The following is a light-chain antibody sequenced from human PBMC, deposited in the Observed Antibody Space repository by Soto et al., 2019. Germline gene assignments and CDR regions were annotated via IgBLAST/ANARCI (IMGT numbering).Light chain of an antibody. Sequence: EVVMTQSPATVSVFPGEGVTLSCRASQTISTDLAWSQQKPGQAPRLLIYGDSTRATGVPDRFSGGGSGTEFTLTISSLQSEDFAFYYCQQNNKWPPVTFGGGTKVEIK. CDR1: QTISTD. J-gene: IGKJ4*01. CDR3: QQNNKWPPVT. CDR2: GDS. V-gene: IGKV3-15*01.